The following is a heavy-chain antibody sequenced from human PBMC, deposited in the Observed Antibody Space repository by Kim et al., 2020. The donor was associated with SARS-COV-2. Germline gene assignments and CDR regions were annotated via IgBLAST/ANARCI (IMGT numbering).Heavy chain of an antibody. CDR3: AKDHHLYGSGSGAFDI. J-gene: IGHJ3*02. Sequence: GGSLRLSCAASGFTFDDYAMHWVRQAPGKGLEWVSGISWNSGSIGYADSVKGRFTISRDNAKNSLYLQMNSLRAEDTALYYCAKDHHLYGSGSGAFDIWGQGTMVTVSS. V-gene: IGHV3-9*01. D-gene: IGHD3-10*01. CDR2: ISWNSGSI. CDR1: GFTFDDYA.